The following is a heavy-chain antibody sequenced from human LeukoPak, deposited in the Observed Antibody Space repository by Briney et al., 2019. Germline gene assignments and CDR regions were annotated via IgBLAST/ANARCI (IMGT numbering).Heavy chain of an antibody. D-gene: IGHD4-23*01. Sequence: SETLSLTCAVYGGSFSGYYWSWIRRPPGKGLEWIGEINHSGSTNYNPSLKSRVTISVDTSKNQFSLKLSSVTAADTAVHYCATGNSTFAGYWGQGTLVTVSS. CDR1: GGSFSGYY. J-gene: IGHJ4*02. CDR2: INHSGST. CDR3: ATGNSTFAGY. V-gene: IGHV4-34*01.